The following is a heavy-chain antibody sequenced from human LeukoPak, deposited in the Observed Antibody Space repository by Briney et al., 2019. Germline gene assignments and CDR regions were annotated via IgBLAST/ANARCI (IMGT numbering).Heavy chain of an antibody. CDR2: IYYSGST. CDR1: GYSISSGYY. Sequence: SETLSLTCTVSGYSISSGYYWGWIRQPPGKGLEWIGSIYYSGSTYYNPSLKSRVTISVDTSKNQFSLKLSSVTAADTAVYYCARLIRLRLGELSPPHFDYWGQGTLVTVSS. D-gene: IGHD3-16*02. CDR3: ARLIRLRLGELSPPHFDY. J-gene: IGHJ4*02. V-gene: IGHV4-38-2*02.